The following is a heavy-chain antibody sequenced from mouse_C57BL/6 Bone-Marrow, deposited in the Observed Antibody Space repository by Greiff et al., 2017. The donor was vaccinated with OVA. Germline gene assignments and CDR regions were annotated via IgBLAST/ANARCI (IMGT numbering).Heavy chain of an antibody. CDR1: GYTFTDYY. V-gene: IGHV1-19*01. D-gene: IGHD1-1*01. CDR2: INPYNGGT. J-gene: IGHJ4*01. Sequence: EVQLVESGPVLVKPGASVKMSCKASGYTFTDYYMNWVKQSHGKSLEWIGVINPYNGGTSYNQKFKGKATLTVDKSSSTAYMELNSLTSEDSAVYYCARDNYYGSSFYYAMDYWGQGTSVTVSS. CDR3: ARDNYYGSSFYYAMDY.